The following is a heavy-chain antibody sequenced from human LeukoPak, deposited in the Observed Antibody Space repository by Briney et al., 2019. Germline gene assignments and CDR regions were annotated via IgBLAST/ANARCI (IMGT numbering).Heavy chain of an antibody. CDR2: ISGSGGST. Sequence: GRSLRLSCAASGFTFSSYAISWVRQAPGKGLEWVSSISGSGGSTYYADSVKGRFTISRDNSKNTLYMQMNSLRAEDTAVYYCAKRYSNNWYYFDYWGQGTLVTVSS. D-gene: IGHD6-13*01. V-gene: IGHV3-23*01. J-gene: IGHJ4*02. CDR3: AKRYSNNWYYFDY. CDR1: GFTFSSYA.